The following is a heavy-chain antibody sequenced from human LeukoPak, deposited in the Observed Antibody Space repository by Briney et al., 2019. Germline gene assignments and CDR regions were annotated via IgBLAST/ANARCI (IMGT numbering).Heavy chain of an antibody. Sequence: GGSLRLSCAASGFIFSNYAMSWVRQAPGKGLQWVSAFSGSGGSTYYADSVKGRFTISRDNAKNSLYLQMNSLRAEDTAVYYCARGGYCGGDCNPTGYMDVWGKGTTVTISS. CDR3: ARGGYCGGDCNPTGYMDV. CDR2: FSGSGGST. J-gene: IGHJ6*03. CDR1: GFIFSNYA. V-gene: IGHV3-23*01. D-gene: IGHD2-21*02.